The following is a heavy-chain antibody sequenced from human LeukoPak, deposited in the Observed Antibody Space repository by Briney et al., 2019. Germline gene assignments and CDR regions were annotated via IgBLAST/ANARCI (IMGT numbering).Heavy chain of an antibody. J-gene: IGHJ6*02. CDR3: ARVGAGKKSYYYYGMDV. V-gene: IGHV4-59*01. D-gene: IGHD3-10*01. CDR2: IYYSGST. Sequence: MSSETLSLTCTVSGGSISSYYWSWIRQPPGKGLELIGYIYYSGSTNYNPSLKSRVTISVDTSKNQFSLKLSSVTAADTAVYYCARVGAGKKSYYYYGMDVSGQGTTVTVSS. CDR1: GGSISSYY.